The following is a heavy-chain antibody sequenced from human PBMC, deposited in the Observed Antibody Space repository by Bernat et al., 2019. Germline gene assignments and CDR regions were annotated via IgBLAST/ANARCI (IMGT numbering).Heavy chain of an antibody. CDR2: IWYDGSNK. Sequence: QVQLVESGGGVVQPGRSLRLSCAASGFTFSSYGMHWVRQAPGKGLEWVVVIWYDGSNKYYADSVKGRFTISRDNSKNTLYLQMNSLRAEDTAVYYCARERGAAGDYGMDVWGQGTTVTVSS. D-gene: IGHD6-13*01. CDR1: GFTFSSYG. V-gene: IGHV3-33*01. CDR3: ARERGAAGDYGMDV. J-gene: IGHJ6*02.